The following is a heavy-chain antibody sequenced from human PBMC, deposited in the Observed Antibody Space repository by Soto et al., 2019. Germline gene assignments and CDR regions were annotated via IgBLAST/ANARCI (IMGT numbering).Heavy chain of an antibody. CDR3: ARVDPYCGGDCYSWHFDY. CDR2: IYYSGST. D-gene: IGHD2-21*02. CDR1: GGSISSGDYY. J-gene: IGHJ4*02. V-gene: IGHV4-30-4*01. Sequence: QVQLQESGPGLVKPSQTLSLTCTVSGGSISSGDYYWSWIRQPPGKGLEWIGYIYYSGSTYYNPSLKSRVTISVDTSKNRFSLKLSSVTAADTAVYYCARVDPYCGGDCYSWHFDYWGQGTLVTVSS.